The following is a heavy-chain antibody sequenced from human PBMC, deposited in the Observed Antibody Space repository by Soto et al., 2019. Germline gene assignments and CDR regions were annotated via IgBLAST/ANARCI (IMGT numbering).Heavy chain of an antibody. V-gene: IGHV3-49*04. CDR2: IRSKAYGGTT. Sequence: GGSLRLSCTASGFTFGDYAMSWVRQAPGKGLEWVGFIRSKAYGGTTEYAASVKGRFTISIDDSKSIAYLQINSLKTEDTAVYYCTRERGWGHPDGYYYYGMDVWGQGTTVTVSS. CDR3: TRERGWGHPDGYYYYGMDV. J-gene: IGHJ6*02. D-gene: IGHD1-26*01. CDR1: GFTFGDYA.